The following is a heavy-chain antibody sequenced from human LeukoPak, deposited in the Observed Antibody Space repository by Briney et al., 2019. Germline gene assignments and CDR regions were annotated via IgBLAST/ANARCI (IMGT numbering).Heavy chain of an antibody. CDR1: GFTYRSCS. CDR3: ARAALPAEYYDSSGYDSLDY. V-gene: IGHV3-21*01. CDR2: ISSSSSYI. J-gene: IGHJ4*02. Sequence: GGSLRLSCAACGFTYRSCSLNWVRQAPGKGLEWVSSISSSSSYIYYADSVKGRFTISRDNAKNSLYLQMNSMRGEDTAVYYCARAALPAEYYDSSGYDSLDYWGQGTLVTVSS. D-gene: IGHD3-22*01.